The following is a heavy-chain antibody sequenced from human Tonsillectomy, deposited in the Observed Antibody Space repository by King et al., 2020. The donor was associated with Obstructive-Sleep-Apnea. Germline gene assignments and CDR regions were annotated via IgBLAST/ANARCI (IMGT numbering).Heavy chain of an antibody. D-gene: IGHD6-13*01. V-gene: IGHV3-30*02. CDR2: IRYDGSNK. J-gene: IGHJ4*02. Sequence: VQLVESGGGVVQPGGSLRLSCAASGFTFSSYGMHWVRQAPGKGLEWVAFIRYDGSNKYYADSVKGRFTISRDNSKKTLYLQMNSLRAEDTAVYYCAKGAKSRIAAAGLNFDYWGQGTLVTVSS. CDR1: GFTFSSYG. CDR3: AKGAKSRIAAAGLNFDY.